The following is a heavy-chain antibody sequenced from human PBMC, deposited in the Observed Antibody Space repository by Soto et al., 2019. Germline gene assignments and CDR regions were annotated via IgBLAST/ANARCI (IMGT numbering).Heavy chain of an antibody. D-gene: IGHD1-26*01. Sequence: SETLSLTCAVSGGSISSSNWWSWVRQPPGKGLEWIGEIYHSGSTNYNPSLKSRVTIPVDKSKNQFSLKLSSVTAADTAVYYCARVSGSYYYAMDVWGQGTTVTVSS. CDR3: ARVSGSYYYAMDV. CDR2: IYHSGST. CDR1: GGSISSSNW. J-gene: IGHJ6*02. V-gene: IGHV4-4*02.